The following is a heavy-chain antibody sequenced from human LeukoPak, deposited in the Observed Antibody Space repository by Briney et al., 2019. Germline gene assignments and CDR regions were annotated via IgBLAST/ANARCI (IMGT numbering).Heavy chain of an antibody. J-gene: IGHJ4*02. V-gene: IGHV4-39*07. CDR2: IFYSGST. Sequence: PSETLSLTCTVSSGSISTSNYYWGWVRQPPGKALEWIGNIFYSGSTYYSPSLKSRVTISVDTSKNQFSLKLSSVTAADTAVYYCARLRNYYGSGSYYNMFSRYFDYWGQGTLVTVSS. CDR1: SGSISTSNYY. D-gene: IGHD3-10*01. CDR3: ARLRNYYGSGSYYNMFSRYFDY.